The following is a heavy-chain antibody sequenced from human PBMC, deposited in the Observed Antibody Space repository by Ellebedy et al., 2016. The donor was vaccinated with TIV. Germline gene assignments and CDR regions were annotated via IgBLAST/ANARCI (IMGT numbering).Heavy chain of an antibody. CDR1: GFTFSSYG. CDR3: AKAEGGGYSYFYYYYYYMDV. Sequence: GGSLRLXXAASGFTFSSYGMHWVRQAPGKGLEWVAVISYDGSNKYYADSVKGRFTISRDNSKNTLYLQMNSLRAEDTAVYYCAKAEGGGYSYFYYYYYYMDVWGKGTTVTVSS. CDR2: ISYDGSNK. J-gene: IGHJ6*03. V-gene: IGHV3-30*18. D-gene: IGHD5-18*01.